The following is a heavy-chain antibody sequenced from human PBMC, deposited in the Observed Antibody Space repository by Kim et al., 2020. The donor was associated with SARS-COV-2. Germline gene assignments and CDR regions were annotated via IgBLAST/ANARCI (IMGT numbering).Heavy chain of an antibody. CDR1: GGSISSSSYY. V-gene: IGHV4-39*02. CDR3: ARDIRGALRGIVVVPAATFDP. J-gene: IGHJ5*02. D-gene: IGHD2-2*01. CDR2: IYYSGST. Sequence: SETLSLTCTVSGGSISSSSYYWGWIRQPPGKGLEWIGSIYYSGSTHYNPSLKSRVTISVDTSKNQFTLKLSSVIAADTAVYYCARDIRGALRGIVVVPAATFDPWGQGTLVTVSS.